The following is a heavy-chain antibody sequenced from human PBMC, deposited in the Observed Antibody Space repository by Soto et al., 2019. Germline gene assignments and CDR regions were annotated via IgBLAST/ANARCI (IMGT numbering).Heavy chain of an antibody. CDR1: GDSISSGNYY. CDR3: AREPLGGYAMDV. J-gene: IGHJ6*02. D-gene: IGHD3-16*01. Sequence: QVQLQESGPGLVKSSQTLSLTCTVSGDSISSGNYYCNWIRQSPGKGLEWIGYIYYNGNTYYNPSLNSRVTISVDTSKNQFSLKLNSVTAADTAVYFCAREPLGGYAMDVWGQGTTVTVSS. CDR2: IYYNGNT. V-gene: IGHV4-30-4*01.